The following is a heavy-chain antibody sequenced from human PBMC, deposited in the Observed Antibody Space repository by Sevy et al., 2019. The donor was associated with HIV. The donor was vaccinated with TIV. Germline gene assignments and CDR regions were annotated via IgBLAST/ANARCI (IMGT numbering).Heavy chain of an antibody. D-gene: IGHD3-22*01. V-gene: IGHV5-51*01. CDR2: IYPGDSDT. CDR3: AIHNFYDSSGYPFPFDN. Sequence: GESLKISCKGSGYSFTSYWIGWVRQMPGKGLEWMGIIYPGDSDTRYSPSFQAQVTISADKSISTAYQQWSSLKASDTAMYYCAIHNFYDSSGYPFPFDNWGQGTLVTVSS. CDR1: GYSFTSYW. J-gene: IGHJ4*02.